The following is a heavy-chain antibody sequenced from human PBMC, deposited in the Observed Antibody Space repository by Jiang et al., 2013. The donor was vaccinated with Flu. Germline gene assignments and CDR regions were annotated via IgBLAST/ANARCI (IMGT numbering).Heavy chain of an antibody. CDR3: ARHGLVGQLVNRRDWFDP. CDR2: IYYSGSN. Sequence: LLKPSETLSLTCTVSGGSISSSDYYWGWTRRPPGKGLEWIGSIYYSGSNFYNPSLKSRLTISVDTSKNQFPLKLSSVTAADTAVYYCARHGLVGQLVNRRDWFDPWGQGTLVTVSS. J-gene: IGHJ5*02. V-gene: IGHV4-39*01. CDR1: GGSISSSDYY. D-gene: IGHD6-13*01.